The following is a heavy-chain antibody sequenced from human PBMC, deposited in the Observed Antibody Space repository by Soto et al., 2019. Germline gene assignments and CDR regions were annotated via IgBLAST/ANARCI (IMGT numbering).Heavy chain of an antibody. CDR2: IYYSGST. CDR3: ARDRVIKRQLVQAL. V-gene: IGHV4-31*03. CDR1: GGSISSGGYY. J-gene: IGHJ4*02. D-gene: IGHD6-13*01. Sequence: SETLSLTCTVSGGSISSGGYYWSWIRQHPGKGLEWIGYIYYSGSTYYNPSLKSRVTISVDTSKNQFSLKLSSVTAADTAVYYCARDRVIKRQLVQALWGQGTLVTVSS.